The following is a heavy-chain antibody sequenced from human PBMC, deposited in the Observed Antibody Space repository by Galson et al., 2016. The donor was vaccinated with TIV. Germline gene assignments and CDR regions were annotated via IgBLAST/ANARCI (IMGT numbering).Heavy chain of an antibody. CDR3: AKRRNYGGDSFEH. V-gene: IGHV3-23*01. J-gene: IGHJ3*01. CDR1: GFTFSNYA. D-gene: IGHD4-23*01. Sequence: SLRLSCAASGFTFSNYAMHWVRQAPGKGLEWVSGISGSGGITYFADSVKGRFTISRDNSMNTLYLQLNSLRAEDTAVYYCAKRRNYGGDSFEHWGQGTMVTVSS. CDR2: ISGSGGIT.